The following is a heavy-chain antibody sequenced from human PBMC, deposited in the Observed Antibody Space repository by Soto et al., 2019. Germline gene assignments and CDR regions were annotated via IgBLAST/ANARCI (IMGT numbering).Heavy chain of an antibody. D-gene: IGHD3-22*01. CDR1: GGSFSGHS. Sequence: SETLSLTCAVYGGSFSGHSWTWIRQSPGKGPEWIGDINHSGRVNYSPSLKSRVTISLDTSKNQFSLTLSAVTAADTAMYYCSTRAYDTNGYYRFDPWGQGTLVTVSS. J-gene: IGHJ5*01. CDR3: STRAYDTNGYYRFDP. V-gene: IGHV4-34*01. CDR2: INHSGRV.